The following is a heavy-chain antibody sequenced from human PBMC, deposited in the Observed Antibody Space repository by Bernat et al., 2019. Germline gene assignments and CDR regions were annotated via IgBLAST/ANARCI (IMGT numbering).Heavy chain of an antibody. CDR3: ARDRGSSGYYYYAMDV. D-gene: IGHD6-6*01. CDR2: IYSGGRT. Sequence: EVQLVESGGGLVQPGGSLRLSCAASGFTVSSNYMSWVRQAPGKGLEWVSIIYSGGRTYFADSVKGRFTISRDNSKNTLYLQMNSLRTEDTAVYYCARDRGSSGYYYYAMDVWGQGTTVTVSS. J-gene: IGHJ6*02. CDR1: GFTVSSNY. V-gene: IGHV3-66*01.